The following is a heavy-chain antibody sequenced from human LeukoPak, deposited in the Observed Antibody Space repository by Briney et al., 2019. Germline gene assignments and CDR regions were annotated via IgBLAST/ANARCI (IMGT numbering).Heavy chain of an antibody. CDR2: IKQDGSEK. CDR1: GFTFSSYW. D-gene: IGHD3-10*01. J-gene: IGHJ4*02. CDR3: ATDQLGGYGSYDY. V-gene: IGHV3-7*01. Sequence: GGSLRLSCAASGFTFSSYWMSWVRQAPGKGLEWVANIKQDGSEKYYVDSVKGRFTISRDNAKNSVYLQMNSLRAEDTAVYYCATDQLGGYGSYDYWGQGTLVTVSS.